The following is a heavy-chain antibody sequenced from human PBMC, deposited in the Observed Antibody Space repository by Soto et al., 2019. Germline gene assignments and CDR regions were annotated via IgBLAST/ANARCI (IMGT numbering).Heavy chain of an antibody. CDR1: GYTFTSYY. CDR2: INPSGGST. Sequence: ASVKVSCKASGYTFTSYYMHWVRQAPGQGLEWMGIINPSGGSTSYAQKFQGRVTMTRDTSTSTVYMELSSLRSEDTAVYYCARGDMVRGVIITVSNWFDPWGQGTLVTVSS. J-gene: IGHJ5*02. D-gene: IGHD3-10*01. CDR3: ARGDMVRGVIITVSNWFDP. V-gene: IGHV1-46*01.